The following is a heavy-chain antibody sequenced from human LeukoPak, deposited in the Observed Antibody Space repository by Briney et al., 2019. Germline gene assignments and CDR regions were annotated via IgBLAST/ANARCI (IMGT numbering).Heavy chain of an antibody. CDR3: ARDRKLSTASNWFDP. Sequence: PGGSLRLSCAASGFAFSNYAMSWVRQAPGKGLEWVSTISGVGFSTYSADSVEGRFTISRDNTKSTLFLQMNGLRADDTAVYYCARDRKLSTASNWFDPWGRGTQVTVSS. CDR2: ISGVGFST. D-gene: IGHD1-14*01. CDR1: GFAFSNYA. V-gene: IGHV3-23*01. J-gene: IGHJ5*02.